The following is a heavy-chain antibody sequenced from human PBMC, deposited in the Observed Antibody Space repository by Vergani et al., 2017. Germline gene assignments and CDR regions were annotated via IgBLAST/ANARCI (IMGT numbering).Heavy chain of an antibody. CDR2: IYTSGST. CDR1: GGSISSGSYY. CDR3: ARGHYDSSVNYYYGMDV. V-gene: IGHV4-61*02. Sequence: QVQLQESGPGLVKPSQTLSLTCTVSGGSISSGSYYWSWIRQPAGKGLEWIGRIYTSGSTNYNPSLKSRVTISVDTSKNQFSLKLSSVTAADTAVYYCARGHYDSSVNYYYGMDVWGQGTTVTVSS. J-gene: IGHJ6*02. D-gene: IGHD3-22*01.